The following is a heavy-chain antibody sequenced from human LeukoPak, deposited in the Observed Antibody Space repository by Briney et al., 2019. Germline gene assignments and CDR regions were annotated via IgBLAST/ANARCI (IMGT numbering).Heavy chain of an antibody. J-gene: IGHJ6*02. CDR3: AGGGLFARYGMDV. CDR1: GGSFSGYY. CDR2: INHSGST. Sequence: PSETLSLTCAVYGGSFSGYYWSWIRQPPGKGLEWIGEINHSGSTNYNPSLKSRVTISVDTSENQFSLKLSSVTAADTAVYYCAGGGLFARYGMDVWGQGTTVTVSS. V-gene: IGHV4-34*01. D-gene: IGHD3-3*01.